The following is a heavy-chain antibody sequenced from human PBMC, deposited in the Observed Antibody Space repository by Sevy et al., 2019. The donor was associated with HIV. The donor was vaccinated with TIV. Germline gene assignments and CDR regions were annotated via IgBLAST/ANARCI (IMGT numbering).Heavy chain of an antibody. D-gene: IGHD6-13*01. J-gene: IGHJ5*02. CDR1: GFTFSSYA. V-gene: IGHV3-23*01. CDR3: ATGLSAAAGTCLPT. Sequence: GGSLRLSCAASGFTFSSYAMSWVRQAPGKGLEWVSAISGSGGSTYYADSVKGRFTISRDNSKNTLYLQMNSLRAEDTDVYYCATGLSAAAGTCLPTWGQGTLVTVSS. CDR2: ISGSGGST.